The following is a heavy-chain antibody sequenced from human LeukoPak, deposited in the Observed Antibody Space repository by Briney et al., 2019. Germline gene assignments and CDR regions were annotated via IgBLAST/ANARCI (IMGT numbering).Heavy chain of an antibody. D-gene: IGHD6-19*01. CDR1: EFTFSSYE. V-gene: IGHV3-48*03. J-gene: IGHJ4*02. CDR3: ARVIDGWYFDY. Sequence: PGGSLRLSCVTSEFTFSSYEMNWVRQAPGKGLEWVSYISGSGSPIFYADSVKGRFTISRDNAKNTLSLQMDSLRAEDTAVYYCARVIDGWYFDYWGQGTLVTVSS. CDR2: ISGSGSPI.